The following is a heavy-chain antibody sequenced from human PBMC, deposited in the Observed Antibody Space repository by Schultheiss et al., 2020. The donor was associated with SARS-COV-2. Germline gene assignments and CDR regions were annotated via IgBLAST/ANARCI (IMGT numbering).Heavy chain of an antibody. CDR1: GFTFSSYD. V-gene: IGHV3-13*05. CDR3: ARDPSPPPGNNWFDP. CDR2: IGTAGDP. Sequence: GESLKISCAASGFTFSSYDMHWVRQATGKGLEWVSAIGTAGDPYYPGSVKGRFTISRDNSKNTLYLQMNSLRAEDTAVYYCARDPSPPPGNNWFDPWGQGALVTVSS. J-gene: IGHJ5*02. D-gene: IGHD3-10*01.